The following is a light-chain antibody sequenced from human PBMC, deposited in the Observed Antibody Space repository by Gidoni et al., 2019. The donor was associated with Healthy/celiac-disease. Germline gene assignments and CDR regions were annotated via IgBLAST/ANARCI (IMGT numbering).Light chain of an antibody. J-gene: IGKJ1*01. CDR3: QQTYSTPWT. V-gene: IGKV1-39*01. Sequence: DRQMTQSPSSLPASLGDRGTITCRASQSSTSYLNWYQQKPGKAPKLLIYAASSLHSGVPSRFSGSGSGTDFTLTISSLQAEDVATYYCQQTYSTPWTFGQGTKVEIK. CDR2: AAS. CDR1: QSSTSY.